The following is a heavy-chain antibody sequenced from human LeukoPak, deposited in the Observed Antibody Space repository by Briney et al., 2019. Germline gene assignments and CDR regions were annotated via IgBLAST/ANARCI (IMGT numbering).Heavy chain of an antibody. CDR2: IYYSGST. D-gene: IGHD3-9*01. Sequence: PSETLSLTCTVSGGSISSHYWSWIRQPPGKGLEWIGYIYYSGSTNYNPSLKSRVTISVDTSKNQFSLKLSSVTAADTAVYYCARESYDILTGYYRTTTGGNWFDPWGQGTLVTVSS. CDR1: GGSISSHY. V-gene: IGHV4-59*11. J-gene: IGHJ5*02. CDR3: ARESYDILTGYYRTTTGGNWFDP.